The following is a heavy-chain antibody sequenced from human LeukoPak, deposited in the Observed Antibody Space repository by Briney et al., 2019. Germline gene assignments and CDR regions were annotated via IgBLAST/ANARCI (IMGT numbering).Heavy chain of an antibody. D-gene: IGHD3-3*01. J-gene: IGHJ6*02. CDR3: ARDYHPYYDFWSGYGSYYYSMDV. Sequence: PSETLSLTCTVSGGSISSGGYYWSWIRQHPGKGLEWIGYIYYSGSTYYNPSLKSRVTISVDTSKNQFSLKLSSVTAADTAVYYCARDYHPYYDFWSGYGSYYYSMDVWGQGTTVTVSS. V-gene: IGHV4-31*03. CDR2: IYYSGST. CDR1: GGSISSGGYY.